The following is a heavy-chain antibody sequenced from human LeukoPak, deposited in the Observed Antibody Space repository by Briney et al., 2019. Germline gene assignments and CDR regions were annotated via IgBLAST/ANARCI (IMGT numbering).Heavy chain of an antibody. CDR2: ISAYNGNT. V-gene: IGHV1-18*01. CDR1: GFDFTSYG. D-gene: IGHD3-16*01. Sequence: ASVKVSCKASGFDFTSYGISWVRQAPGPGLEWMGWISAYNGNTHYAQKLQGRVTMTTDTSASTAYMELRSLTSDDAAVYYCAREPKSLGDLFFIDYWGQGTLVTVSS. CDR3: AREPKSLGDLFFIDY. J-gene: IGHJ4*02.